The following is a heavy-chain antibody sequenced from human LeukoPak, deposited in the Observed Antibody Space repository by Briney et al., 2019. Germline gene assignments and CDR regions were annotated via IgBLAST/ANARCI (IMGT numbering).Heavy chain of an antibody. CDR3: ARLLRPGVFDI. CDR2: INPTSGGT. D-gene: IGHD3-16*01. Sequence: GASVKVSCKASGYTFTSYGISWVRQAPGQGLEWMGWINPTSGGTKYAQKFQGRVTMTRDTSISTAYMELSSLRSDDTAVYYCARLLRPGVFDIWGQGTMVTVSS. V-gene: IGHV1-2*02. J-gene: IGHJ3*02. CDR1: GYTFTSYG.